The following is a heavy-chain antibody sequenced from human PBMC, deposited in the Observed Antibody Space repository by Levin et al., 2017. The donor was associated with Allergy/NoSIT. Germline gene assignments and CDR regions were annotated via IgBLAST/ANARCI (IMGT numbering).Heavy chain of an antibody. CDR1: GFTFSNYA. Sequence: GGSLRLSCAASGFTFSNYAMSWVRQAPGKGLEWVSAVSGSGGSTYYAESVKGRFTISRDNSKNTLYLQMNSLRAEDTAVYYCANGAMAGYYPHYHYYYYMDVWGKGTTVTVSS. CDR2: VSGSGGST. D-gene: IGHD3-9*01. J-gene: IGHJ6*03. V-gene: IGHV3-23*01. CDR3: ANGAMAGYYPHYHYYYYMDV.